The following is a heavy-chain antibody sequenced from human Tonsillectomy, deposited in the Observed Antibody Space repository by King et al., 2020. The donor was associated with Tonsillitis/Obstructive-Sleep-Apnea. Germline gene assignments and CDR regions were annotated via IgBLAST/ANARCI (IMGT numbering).Heavy chain of an antibody. CDR1: GYTFTNYG. D-gene: IGHD1-26*01. J-gene: IGHJ6*03. V-gene: IGHV1-18*01. CDR3: ARDGGSFWASSFYYYYYMDV. CDR2: VSAFNGIT. Sequence: QLVQSGAEVKKPGASVKVSCKASGYTFTNYGINWVRQAPGQGLEWMGWVSAFNGITNYAQKLQGRVTMTTDTSTSTAFMELRSLRSDDTAVYYCARDGGSFWASSFYYYYYMDVWGRGTTVTVSS.